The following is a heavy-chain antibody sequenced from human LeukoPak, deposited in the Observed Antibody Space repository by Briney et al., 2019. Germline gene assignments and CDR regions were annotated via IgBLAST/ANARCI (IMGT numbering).Heavy chain of an antibody. CDR1: GGSISSYY. CDR2: IYDSGST. D-gene: IGHD2-2*01. CDR3: ARVPPLYCSSISCPTYFDY. Sequence: PSETLSLTCTVSGGSISSYYWSWIRQPPGKGLEWIGYIYDSGSTNYNPSLKSRVTISVDTSKNQFSLKLRSATAADTAVYYCARVPPLYCSSISCPTYFDYWGQGTLVTVSS. J-gene: IGHJ4*02. V-gene: IGHV4-59*01.